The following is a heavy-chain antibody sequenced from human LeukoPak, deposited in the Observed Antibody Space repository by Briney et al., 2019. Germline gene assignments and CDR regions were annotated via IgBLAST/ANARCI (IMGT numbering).Heavy chain of an antibody. Sequence: DPSGTLSLTCAVSGDSISSSNWWSWVRQPPGKGLEWIGEIYHNGSTNYNPSLKSRVTISVDKSKNQFSLKVSSVTAADTAVYYCARTHCSSTSCFYFDYWGQGALVTVSS. CDR3: ARTHCSSTSCFYFDY. CDR1: GDSISSSNW. CDR2: IYHNGST. V-gene: IGHV4-4*02. D-gene: IGHD2-2*01. J-gene: IGHJ4*02.